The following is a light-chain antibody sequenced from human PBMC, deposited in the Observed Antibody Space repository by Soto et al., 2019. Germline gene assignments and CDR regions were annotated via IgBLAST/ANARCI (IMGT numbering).Light chain of an antibody. Sequence: QSALTQPASMSGSPGQSITISCTGTNTDIYSYNFVSWYQQHPDKATKLLIYDVSNRPSGVSDRFSGSKSGNTASLTISGLQADDEADYYCSSYASSDTVIFGGGTKLTVL. CDR3: SSYASSDTVI. V-gene: IGLV2-14*03. CDR2: DVS. J-gene: IGLJ2*01. CDR1: NTDIYSYNF.